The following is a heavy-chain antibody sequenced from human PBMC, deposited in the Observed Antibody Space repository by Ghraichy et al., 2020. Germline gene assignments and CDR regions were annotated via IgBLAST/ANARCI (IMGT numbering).Heavy chain of an antibody. CDR3: ASWGRGDDSSGFDY. CDR2: IKQDGSEK. CDR1: GFTFSSYW. J-gene: IGHJ4*02. Sequence: GGSLRLSCAASGFTFSSYWMSWVRQAPGKGLEWVANIKQDGSEKYYVDSVKGRFTISRDNAKNSLYLQMNSLRAEDTAVYYCASWGRGDDSSGFDYWGQGTLVTVSS. D-gene: IGHD3-22*01. V-gene: IGHV3-7*01.